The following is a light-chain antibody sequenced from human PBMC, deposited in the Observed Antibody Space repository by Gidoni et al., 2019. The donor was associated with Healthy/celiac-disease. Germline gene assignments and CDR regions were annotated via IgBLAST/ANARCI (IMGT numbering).Light chain of an antibody. CDR3: SSYTSSSTYV. CDR1: SSYVGGYNY. V-gene: IGLV2-14*01. Sequence: QSALTQPAPVSGFPGQSLTISCTGPSSYVGGYNYVSWYQQHPGKPPKLITSDVSNRPSGVSNRFSGSKSGNTASLTISGLRAEDEADYYCSSYTSSSTYVFGTGTKVTVL. J-gene: IGLJ1*01. CDR2: DVS.